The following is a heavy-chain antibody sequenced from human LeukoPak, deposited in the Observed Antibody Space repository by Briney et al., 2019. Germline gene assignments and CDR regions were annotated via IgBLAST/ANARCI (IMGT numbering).Heavy chain of an antibody. V-gene: IGHV4-34*01. CDR2: INHSGST. J-gene: IGHJ4*02. CDR3: ARQKDSGWAYYFDY. D-gene: IGHD6-19*01. CDR1: GGSFSGYY. Sequence: SETLSLTCAVYGGSFSGYYWSWIRQPPGKGLEWIGEINHSGSTNYNPSLKSRVTISVDTSKNQFSLKLSSVTAADTAVYYCARQKDSGWAYYFDYWGQGALVTVSS.